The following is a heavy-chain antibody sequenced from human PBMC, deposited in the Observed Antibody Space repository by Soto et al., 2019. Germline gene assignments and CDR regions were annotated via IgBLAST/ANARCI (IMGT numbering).Heavy chain of an antibody. CDR3: AKAGHYYDSSGYALNYFDY. D-gene: IGHD3-22*01. V-gene: IGHV3-43D*04. CDR1: GFTFDDYA. J-gene: IGHJ4*02. Sequence: EVQLVESGGVVVQPGGSLRLSCAASGFTFDDYAMHWVRQAPGKGLEWVSLISWDGGSTYYADSVKGRFTISRDNSKNSLYLQMNSLRAEDTALYYCAKAGHYYDSSGYALNYFDYWGQGTLVTVSS. CDR2: ISWDGGST.